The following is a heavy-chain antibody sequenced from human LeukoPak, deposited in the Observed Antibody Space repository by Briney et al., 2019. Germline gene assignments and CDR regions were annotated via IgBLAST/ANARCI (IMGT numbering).Heavy chain of an antibody. D-gene: IGHD1-1*01. CDR3: AKDVAYNLLTSSTYYYYYYGMDV. CDR2: ISGSGGST. Sequence: GGSLRLSCAASGFTFSSYAMSWVRQAPGKGLEWVSAISGSGGSTYYADSVKGRFTISSDNSKNTLYLQMNSLRAEDTAVYYCAKDVAYNLLTSSTYYYYYYGMDVWGQGTTVTVSS. CDR1: GFTFSSYA. J-gene: IGHJ6*02. V-gene: IGHV3-23*01.